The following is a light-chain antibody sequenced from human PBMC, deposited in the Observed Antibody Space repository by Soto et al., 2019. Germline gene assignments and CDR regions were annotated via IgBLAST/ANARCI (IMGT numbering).Light chain of an antibody. CDR3: QQYDNQLT. V-gene: IGKV1-5*01. CDR1: QSISEY. CDR2: DAF. J-gene: IGKJ4*01. Sequence: DIQMTQSPSTLSASVGDRISITCRASQSISEYLAWYQEKPGKAPKLLIYDAFRLESGVPSRFSGSGAGTDFTLTVSILQPDDFATYYCQQYDNQLTFGGGTKVEIK.